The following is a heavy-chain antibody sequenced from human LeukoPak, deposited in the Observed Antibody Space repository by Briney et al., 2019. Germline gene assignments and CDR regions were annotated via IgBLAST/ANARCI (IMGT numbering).Heavy chain of an antibody. CDR1: GFTFSSYW. D-gene: IGHD2-2*01. CDR2: IKQDGSEK. CDR3: AREWGYCSSTSCSYGMDV. J-gene: IGHJ6*04. Sequence: GGSLRLSCAASGFTFSSYWMSWVRQAPGKGLEWVANIKQDGSEKYYVDSVKGRFTISRVNAKNSLYLQMNSLRAEDTAVYYCAREWGYCSSTSCSYGMDVWGKGTTVTVSS. V-gene: IGHV3-7*03.